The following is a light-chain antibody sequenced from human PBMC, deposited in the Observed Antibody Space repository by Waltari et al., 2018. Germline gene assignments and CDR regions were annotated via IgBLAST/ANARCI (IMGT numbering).Light chain of an antibody. CDR3: QQYGSSPLYT. Sequence: EIVLTQSPGTLSLSPGERATLSCRASQSVNSIYLAWYQQKPGQAPRVVIYGASRRATGIPDRFSGRGSGTDFTLTISRLEPEDFALYYCQQYGSSPLYTLGQGTKLEIK. CDR2: GAS. J-gene: IGKJ2*01. V-gene: IGKV3-20*01. CDR1: QSVNSIY.